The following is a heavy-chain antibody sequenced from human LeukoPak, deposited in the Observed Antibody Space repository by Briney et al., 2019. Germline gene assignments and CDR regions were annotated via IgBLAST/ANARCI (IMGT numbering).Heavy chain of an antibody. V-gene: IGHV1-69*05. CDR3: ASLVHRSYYYYMDV. D-gene: IGHD1-14*01. CDR1: GGTFSSYA. Sequence: SVKVSCKASGGTFSSYAISWVRQAPGQGLEWMGRIIPIFGTANYAQKFQGRVTITTDESTSTAYMELSSLRSEDTAVYYCASLVHRSYYYYMDVWGKGTTVTVSS. CDR2: IIPIFGTA. J-gene: IGHJ6*03.